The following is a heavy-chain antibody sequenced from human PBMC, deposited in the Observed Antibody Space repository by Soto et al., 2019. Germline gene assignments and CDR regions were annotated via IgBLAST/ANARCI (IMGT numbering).Heavy chain of an antibody. D-gene: IGHD3-16*01. CDR3: AHNDVYDMDV. CDR1: GASISSSYW. J-gene: IGHJ6*02. Sequence: QVQLQESGPGLVKPSGTLSLTCAVSGASISSSYWWSWVRQPPGKGLEWIGEIHHSTGTNSNPSLKSLVTISVDKSKNQLFLRLTSVTVADTAVYYCAHNDVYDMDVWGQGTTVTVSS. V-gene: IGHV4-4*02. CDR2: IHHSTGT.